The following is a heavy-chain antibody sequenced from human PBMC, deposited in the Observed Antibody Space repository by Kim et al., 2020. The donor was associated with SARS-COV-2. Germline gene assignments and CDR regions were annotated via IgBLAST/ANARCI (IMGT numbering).Heavy chain of an antibody. CDR1: GYDFAIYW. V-gene: IGHV5-51*01. CDR2: IYPRDSDT. CDR3: ARHLGGQSPDF. Sequence: GESLKISCQGSGYDFAIYWIAWVRQMPGKGLECMGIIYPRDSDTRYSPSFQGQVTMSVDKSTNTAYLRWSSLRATDTATYYCARHLGGQSPDFWGQGTPVTLSS. J-gene: IGHJ4*02. D-gene: IGHD6-25*01.